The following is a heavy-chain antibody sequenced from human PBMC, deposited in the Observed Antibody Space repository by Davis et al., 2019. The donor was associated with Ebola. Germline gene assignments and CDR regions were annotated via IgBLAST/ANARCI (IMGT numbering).Heavy chain of an antibody. CDR2: ISYDGSNK. CDR3: ARLVALYDNSGYAYLDY. D-gene: IGHD3-22*01. Sequence: GGSLRLSCAASGFTFSSYGMHWVRQAPGKGLEWVAVISYDGSNKYYADSVKGRFTISRDNSKNTLYLQMNSLRAEDTAVYYCARLVALYDNSGYAYLDYWGQGILVTVSS. J-gene: IGHJ4*02. CDR1: GFTFSSYG. V-gene: IGHV3-30*03.